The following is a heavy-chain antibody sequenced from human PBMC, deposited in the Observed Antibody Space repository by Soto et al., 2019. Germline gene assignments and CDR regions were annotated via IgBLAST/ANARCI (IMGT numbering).Heavy chain of an antibody. V-gene: IGHV3-30*18. Sequence: QVQLVESGGGVVQPGRSLRLSCAASGFTFSNFGMHCVRQYPGKGLAWVAAISYDGNIKYYSDSVKGRFTISRDNSKKTLFLQMNSMRAADTAVYYCAKCWCSMEALVDDYWGQGPRVTVSS. CDR1: GFTFSNFG. CDR2: ISYDGNIK. CDR3: AKCWCSMEALVDDY. D-gene: IGHD1-1*01. J-gene: IGHJ4*02.